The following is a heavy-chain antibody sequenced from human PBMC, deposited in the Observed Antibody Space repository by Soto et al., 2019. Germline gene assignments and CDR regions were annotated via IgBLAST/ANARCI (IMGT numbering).Heavy chain of an antibody. J-gene: IGHJ4*02. V-gene: IGHV3-30*18. Sequence: QVQLVESGGGVVQPGRSLRLSCAASGFTFSSYGMHWVRQAPGKGLEWVAVISYDGSNKYYADSVKGRFTISRDNSKNTLYLQMNSLRAEDTAVYYCAKDHRPLAVADDEAFDYWGQGTLVTVSS. CDR1: GFTFSSYG. CDR3: AKDHRPLAVADDEAFDY. CDR2: ISYDGSNK. D-gene: IGHD6-19*01.